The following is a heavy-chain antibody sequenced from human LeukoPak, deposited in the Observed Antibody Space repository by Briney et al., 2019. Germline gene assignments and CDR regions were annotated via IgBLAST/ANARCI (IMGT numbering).Heavy chain of an antibody. Sequence: ASVKVSCKASGYTFTGYYMHWVRQAPGKGLEWMGGFDPEDGETIYAQKFQGRVTMTEDTSTDTAYMELSSLRSEDTAVYYCATTGPLGLYFDYWGQGTLVTVSS. V-gene: IGHV1-24*01. CDR1: GYTFTGYY. CDR2: FDPEDGET. CDR3: ATTGPLGLYFDY. J-gene: IGHJ4*02. D-gene: IGHD3-10*01.